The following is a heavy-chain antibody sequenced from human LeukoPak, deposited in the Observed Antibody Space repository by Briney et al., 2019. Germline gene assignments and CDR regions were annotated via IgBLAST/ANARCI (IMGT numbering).Heavy chain of an antibody. Sequence: SETLSLTCTVSGGSISSNSYYWGWIRQPPGKGLEWIGSIYYSGSTYYNPSLKSRVTISVDTSKNQFSLKLSSVTAADTAVYYCAPQDPIPFPFMDVWGKGTTVTVSS. CDR3: APQDPIPFPFMDV. CDR1: GGSISSNSYY. CDR2: IYYSGST. V-gene: IGHV4-39*01. J-gene: IGHJ6*03.